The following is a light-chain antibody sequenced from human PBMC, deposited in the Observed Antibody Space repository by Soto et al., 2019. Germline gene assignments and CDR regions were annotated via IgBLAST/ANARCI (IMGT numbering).Light chain of an antibody. V-gene: IGKV1-9*01. Sequence: IQLTQSPSSLSASVGDRVTITFRASQGISSYLAWYQQKPGQAPKLLIYAASTLQGGVPSRFSGSGSGTDFTLAISSLQPEDFATYYCQQVNSYPYTFGQGTNLEIK. J-gene: IGKJ2*01. CDR1: QGISSY. CDR2: AAS. CDR3: QQVNSYPYT.